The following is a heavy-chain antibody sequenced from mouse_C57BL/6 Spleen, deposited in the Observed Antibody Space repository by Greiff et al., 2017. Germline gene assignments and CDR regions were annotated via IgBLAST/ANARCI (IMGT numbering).Heavy chain of an antibody. CDR3: AREGDGSPFAY. CDR1: GYTFTDYY. CDR2: INPYNGGT. J-gene: IGHJ3*01. Sequence: VQLQQSGPVLVKPGASVKMSCKASGYTFTDYYMNWVKQSHGKSLEWIGVINPYNGGTSYNQKFKGKATLTVDKSSSTAYMELNSLTSEDSAVYYCAREGDGSPFAYWGQGTLVTVSA. V-gene: IGHV1-19*01. D-gene: IGHD2-3*01.